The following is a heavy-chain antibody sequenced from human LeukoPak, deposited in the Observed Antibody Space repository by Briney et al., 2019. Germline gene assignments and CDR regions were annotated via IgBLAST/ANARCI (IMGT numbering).Heavy chain of an antibody. CDR3: ARNIWGYCSGGSCSGGAFDI. J-gene: IGHJ3*02. CDR1: GGSSSGYY. Sequence: SETLSLTCTVSGGSSSGYYWNWIRQPPGKGLEWIGYIYYSGSTNYNPSLKSRVTMSVDTSKNQFSLKLSSVTAADTAVYYCARNIWGYCSGGSCSGGAFDIWGQGTMVTVSS. CDR2: IYYSGST. D-gene: IGHD2-15*01. V-gene: IGHV4-59*01.